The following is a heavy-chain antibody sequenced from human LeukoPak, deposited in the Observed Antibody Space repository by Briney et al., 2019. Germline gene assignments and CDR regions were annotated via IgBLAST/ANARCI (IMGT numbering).Heavy chain of an antibody. CDR3: ARHPSYYDILTGYHYYYGMDV. Sequence: GESLKISCKGSGYSFTSYWIGWVRQIPGKGLEWMGSIYPGDSDTRYSPSFQGQVTISADKSISTAYLQWSSLKASDTAMYYCARHPSYYDILTGYHYYYGMDVWGKGTTVTVSS. D-gene: IGHD3-9*01. J-gene: IGHJ6*04. CDR2: IYPGDSDT. CDR1: GYSFTSYW. V-gene: IGHV5-51*01.